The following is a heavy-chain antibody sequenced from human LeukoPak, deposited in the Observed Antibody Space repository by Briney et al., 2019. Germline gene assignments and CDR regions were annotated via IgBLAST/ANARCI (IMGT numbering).Heavy chain of an antibody. CDR3: ARAGGYYQAAFDY. V-gene: IGHV4-34*01. CDR1: GGSFSGYY. CDR2: INHSGST. J-gene: IGHJ4*02. D-gene: IGHD3-22*01. Sequence: SETLSLTCAVYGGSFSGYYWSWIRQPPGKGLEWIGEINHSGSTNYNPSLKSRVTISVDTSKNQFSLKLSSVTAADTAVHYCARAGGYYQAAFDYWGQGTLVTVSS.